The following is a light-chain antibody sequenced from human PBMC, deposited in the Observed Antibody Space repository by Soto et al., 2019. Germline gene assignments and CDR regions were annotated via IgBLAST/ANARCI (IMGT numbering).Light chain of an antibody. CDR3: QQYNSYPWT. J-gene: IGKJ1*01. CDR1: QSISSW. CDR2: KAS. V-gene: IGKV1-5*03. Sequence: LSASVGARVTITCRASQSISSWLAWYQQKPGKAPKLLIYKASSLESGVPSRFSGSGSGTEFTLTISSLQPDDFATYYCQQYNSYPWTFGQGTKVDIK.